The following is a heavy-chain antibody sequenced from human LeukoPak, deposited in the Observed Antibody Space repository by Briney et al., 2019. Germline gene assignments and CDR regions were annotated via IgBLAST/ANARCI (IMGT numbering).Heavy chain of an antibody. D-gene: IGHD3-9*01. CDR1: GGTFSSYA. CDR2: IIPILGIA. CDR3: AAAIRDQYYDLLTGYHYYMGV. V-gene: IGHV1-69*04. J-gene: IGHJ6*03. Sequence: SVKVSCKASGGTFSSYAISWVRQAPGQGLEWMGRIIPILGIANYAQKFQGRVTMTEDTSASTAYMELSSLRSEDTAVFYCAAAIRDQYYDLLTGYHYYMGVWGKGTTVIVSS.